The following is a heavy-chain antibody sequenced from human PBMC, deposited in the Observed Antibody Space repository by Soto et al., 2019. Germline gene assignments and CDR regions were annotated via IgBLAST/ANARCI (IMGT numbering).Heavy chain of an antibody. CDR2: ISGSGGST. V-gene: IGHV3-23*01. CDR3: ARASYSYTTGALRAWFDP. D-gene: IGHD2-21*01. J-gene: IGHJ5*02. CDR1: GFNFKNNA. Sequence: EMQLLESGGGLVQPGGSLRLSCTASGFNFKNNAMSWVRQAPGKGLEWVSGISGSGGSTYDADSVKGRFTISRDNSKHTLYLQMNSLRAEDTAKYYCARASYSYTTGALRAWFDPWGQGTLVTVSS.